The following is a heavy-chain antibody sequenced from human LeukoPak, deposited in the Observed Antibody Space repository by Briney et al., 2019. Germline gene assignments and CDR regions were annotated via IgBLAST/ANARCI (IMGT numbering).Heavy chain of an antibody. CDR2: MNPNSGNT. V-gene: IGHV1-8*01. CDR3: ARGRMTGCYRHNWFDP. Sequence: ASVKVSCKASGYTFTSYDINWVRQATGQGLEWMGWMNPNSGNTGYAQKFQGRVTMTRNTFISTAYMELSSLRSEDTAVYYRARGRMTGCYRHNWFDPWGQGTLVTVSS. D-gene: IGHD3-9*01. J-gene: IGHJ5*02. CDR1: GYTFTSYD.